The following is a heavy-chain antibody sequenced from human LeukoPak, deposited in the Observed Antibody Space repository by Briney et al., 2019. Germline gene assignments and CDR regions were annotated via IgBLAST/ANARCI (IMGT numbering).Heavy chain of an antibody. CDR1: GFTFSSYA. J-gene: IGHJ4*02. CDR3: ARGANYDILTGYGY. CDR2: ISYDGSNK. Sequence: GRSLRLSSAASGFTFSSYAMHWVRQAPGKGLEWVAVISYDGSNKYYADSVKGRFTISRDNSKNTLYLQMNSLRAEDTAVYYCARGANYDILTGYGYWGQGTLVTVSS. V-gene: IGHV3-30-3*01. D-gene: IGHD3-9*01.